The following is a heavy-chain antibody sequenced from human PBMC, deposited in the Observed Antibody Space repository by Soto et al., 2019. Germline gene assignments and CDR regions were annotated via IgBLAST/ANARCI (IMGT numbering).Heavy chain of an antibody. CDR1: GGSISSYY. D-gene: IGHD3-3*01. CDR3: AREMITIFGVGNWFDP. V-gene: IGHV4-59*01. J-gene: IGHJ5*02. Sequence: SETLSLTCTVSGGSISSYYWSWIRQPPGKGLEWIGYIYYSGSTNYNPSLKSRVTISVDTSKNQFSLKLSSVTAADTAVYYCAREMITIFGVGNWFDPWGQGTLLTVSS. CDR2: IYYSGST.